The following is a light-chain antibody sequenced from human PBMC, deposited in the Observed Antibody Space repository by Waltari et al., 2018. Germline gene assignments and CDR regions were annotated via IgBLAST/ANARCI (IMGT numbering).Light chain of an antibody. CDR3: QQRDNWPRT. J-gene: IGKJ1*01. CDR2: DAS. V-gene: IGKV3-11*01. Sequence: IVFTQSPATLSLSPGERAALSCRASQSISRYLAWYQQKPGQAPRLLIYDASNRATGIPARFSGRGSGTDFTLSITTLEPEDFAVYYCQQRDNWPRTFGQGTRVEV. CDR1: QSISRY.